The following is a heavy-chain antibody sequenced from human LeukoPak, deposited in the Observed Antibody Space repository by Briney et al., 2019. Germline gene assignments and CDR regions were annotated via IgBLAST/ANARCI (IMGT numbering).Heavy chain of an antibody. D-gene: IGHD5-18*01. CDR2: INHSGST. V-gene: IGHV4-34*01. Sequence: SETLSLTCAVYGGSFSGYYWSWIRQPPGKGLEWIGEINHSGSTNYNPSLKSRVTISVDTSKNQFSLKLGSVTAADTAVYYCARPIQKHAYGMDVWGQGTTVTVSS. CDR1: GGSFSGYY. J-gene: IGHJ6*02. CDR3: ARPIQKHAYGMDV.